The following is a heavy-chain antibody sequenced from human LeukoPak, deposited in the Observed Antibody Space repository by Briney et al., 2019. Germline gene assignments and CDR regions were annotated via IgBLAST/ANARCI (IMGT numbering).Heavy chain of an antibody. CDR2: IDPSDSYT. CDR3: ARHLSGCSSSWWFDY. D-gene: IGHD6-13*01. CDR1: GYSFTSYW. Sequence: GESLRISCKGSGYSFTSYWISWVRQMPGKGLEWMGRIDPSDSYTNYSPSFQGHVTISADKSISTAYLQWSSLKASDTAMYYCARHLSGCSSSWWFDYWGQGTLVTVSS. J-gene: IGHJ4*01. V-gene: IGHV5-10-1*01.